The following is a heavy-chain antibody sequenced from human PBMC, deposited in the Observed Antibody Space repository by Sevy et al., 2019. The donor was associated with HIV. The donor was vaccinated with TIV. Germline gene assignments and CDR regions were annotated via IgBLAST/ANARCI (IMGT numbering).Heavy chain of an antibody. J-gene: IGHJ4*02. Sequence: ASVKVSCKASGYTFTGYYMHWVRQAPGQGLEWMGWINPTSGGTNYAQKFQGRVTMTRDTSISTAYMELSRLRSDDTAVYYCAIESTNYYGSGSYYKDWGQGTLVTVSS. CDR2: INPTSGGT. V-gene: IGHV1-2*02. CDR3: AIESTNYYGSGSYYKD. D-gene: IGHD3-10*01. CDR1: GYTFTGYY.